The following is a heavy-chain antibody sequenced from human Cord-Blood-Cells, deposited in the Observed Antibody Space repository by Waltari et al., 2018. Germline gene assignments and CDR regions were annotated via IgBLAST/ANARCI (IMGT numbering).Heavy chain of an antibody. CDR3: LLELDY. CDR1: GYTFTSYD. D-gene: IGHD1-1*01. V-gene: IGHV1-8*01. J-gene: IGHJ4*02. CDR2: TNPKSGNT. Sequence: QVQLVQPGAEVKKPGDSVQVSCKASGYTFTSYDINRVRQATGQGLEWMGWTNPKSGNTGYAQKFQGRVTMTRNTAISTAYMELSSLRSEHTAVYYCLLELDYWGLGTLFTVSS.